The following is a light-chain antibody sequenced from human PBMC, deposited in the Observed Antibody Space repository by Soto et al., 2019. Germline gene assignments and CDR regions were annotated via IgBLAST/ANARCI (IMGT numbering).Light chain of an antibody. J-gene: IGKJ1*01. CDR1: QSLSRH. CDR2: AAS. V-gene: IGKV3D-15*01. CDR3: QQYNTWPRT. Sequence: EIVLTQSPATLSLSPGERATLSCRASQSLSRHLAWYQQKPGQAPRLLISAASTGAAGVPARFNAAGSGTVFTLTISSLQSEDFAIYYCQQYNTWPRTFGQGTKVDI.